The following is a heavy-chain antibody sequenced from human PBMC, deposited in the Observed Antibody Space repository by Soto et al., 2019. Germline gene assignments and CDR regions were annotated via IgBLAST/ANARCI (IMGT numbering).Heavy chain of an antibody. J-gene: IGHJ5*02. CDR3: ARQGWGYCSSTSCYDGLDWFDP. V-gene: IGHV4-39*01. D-gene: IGHD2-2*01. CDR2: IYYSGST. CDR1: GGSISSSSYY. Sequence: QLQLQESGPGLVKPSETLSLTCTVSGGSISSSSYYWGWIRQPPGKGLEWIGSIYYSGSTYYNPSLKSRVTISVETSKNQFSLKLSSVTAADTAVYYCARQGWGYCSSTSCYDGLDWFDPWGQGTLVTVSS.